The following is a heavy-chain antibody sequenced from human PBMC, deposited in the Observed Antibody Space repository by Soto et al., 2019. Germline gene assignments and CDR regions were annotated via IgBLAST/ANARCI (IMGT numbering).Heavy chain of an antibody. CDR3: ARHPRESITMVRGHNWFDP. Sequence: LSVTCTVYGGSISSSSYYWGWMRQPPGKGLEWIGSIYYSGSTYYNPSLKSRVTISVDTSKNQFSLKLSSVTAVDTAVYYCARHPRESITMVRGHNWFDPWGQGTLVTVSS. CDR1: GGSISSSSYY. D-gene: IGHD3-10*01. J-gene: IGHJ5*02. V-gene: IGHV4-39*01. CDR2: IYYSGST.